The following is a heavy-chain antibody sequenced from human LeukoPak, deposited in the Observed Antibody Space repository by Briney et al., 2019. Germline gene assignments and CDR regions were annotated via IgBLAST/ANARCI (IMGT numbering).Heavy chain of an antibody. CDR2: ISGYDGVT. Sequence: AASVKVSCKASGYTFTSYGLSWVRQAPGQGLEWMGWISGYDGVTNYAQKLQGRVTMTTDTSTNTAYMELRGLRSDDTAVYYCARGSPEYNYGAIDYWGQGTLVTVSS. J-gene: IGHJ4*02. CDR3: ARGSPEYNYGAIDY. CDR1: GYTFTSYG. V-gene: IGHV1-18*01. D-gene: IGHD4/OR15-4a*01.